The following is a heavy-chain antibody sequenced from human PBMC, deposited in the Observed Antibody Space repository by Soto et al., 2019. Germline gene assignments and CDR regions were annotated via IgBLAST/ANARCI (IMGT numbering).Heavy chain of an antibody. V-gene: IGHV1-69*08. D-gene: IGHD4-17*01. Sequence: QVQLVQSGAEVKKPGSSVKVSCKASGGPVSSYTLSWVRQAPGQGLEWMARIIPPLGRATYARKFQGRVTIPANKSTSTVYMDLSSLTSEDTAVYFCAGDSGKSDYAFDFWGQGTLVTVSS. CDR1: GGPVSSYT. J-gene: IGHJ4*02. CDR3: AGDSGKSDYAFDF. CDR2: IIPPLGRA.